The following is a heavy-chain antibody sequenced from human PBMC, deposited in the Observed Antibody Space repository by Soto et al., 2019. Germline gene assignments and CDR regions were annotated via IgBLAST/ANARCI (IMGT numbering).Heavy chain of an antibody. J-gene: IGHJ4*02. D-gene: IGHD3-22*01. Sequence: XGSLRLSCAASGFTFSYYTVHWVRRAPGKGLEWVSSISGIRDYIRYADSVKGRFTISRDNAKTSLYLQMNSLTAEDTAVYYCAREGVHNYNEYYFDYWGQGTLATVSS. CDR3: AREGVHNYNEYYFDY. CDR1: GFTFSYYT. CDR2: ISGIRDYI. V-gene: IGHV3-21*06.